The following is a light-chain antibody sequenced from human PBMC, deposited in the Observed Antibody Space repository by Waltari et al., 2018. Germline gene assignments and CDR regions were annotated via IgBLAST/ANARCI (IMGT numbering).Light chain of an antibody. CDR2: YDS. CDR3: QVWDSSNDHPVV. Sequence: SYVLTQPPSVSVAPGKTARVIWWGNAIGSQTVHWYQQKPGQAPVVVISYDSDRPSGIPERFAGSNSGDTATLTIRRVEAGDEADYYCQVWDSSNDHPVVFGGGTKLTVL. V-gene: IGLV3-21*04. CDR1: AIGSQT. J-gene: IGLJ2*01.